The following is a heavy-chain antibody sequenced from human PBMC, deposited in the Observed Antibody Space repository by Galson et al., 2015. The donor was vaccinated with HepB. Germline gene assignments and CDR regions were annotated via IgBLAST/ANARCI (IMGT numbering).Heavy chain of an antibody. J-gene: IGHJ3*02. CDR2: IIPILGRA. CDR3: AIKNYYDSSGYYYYWGQGTLVTVSSGSASAQAGAFDI. D-gene: IGHD3-22*01. Sequence: SCKASGGTFSSYTISWVRQAPGQGLEWMGRIIPILGRANYAQKFQGRVTITADKSTSTAYMELSSLRSEDTAVYYCAIKNYYDSSGYYYYWGQGTLVTVSSGSASAQAGAFDIWGQGTMVTVSS. V-gene: IGHV1-69*02. CDR1: GGTFSSYT.